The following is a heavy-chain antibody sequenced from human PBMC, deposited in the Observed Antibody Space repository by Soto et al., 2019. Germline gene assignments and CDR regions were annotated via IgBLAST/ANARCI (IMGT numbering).Heavy chain of an antibody. Sequence: PSETLSLTCPVSGVYIISGGYYWSWIRQHPGKGLEWIGYIYYSGSTYYNPSLKSRVTISVDTSKNQFSLKLSSVTAADTAVYYCARDRSGSSVFYYYYMDVWGKGTTVTVSS. CDR3: ARDRSGSSVFYYYYMDV. V-gene: IGHV4-31*03. CDR2: IYYSGST. D-gene: IGHD6-6*01. J-gene: IGHJ6*03. CDR1: GVYIISGGYY.